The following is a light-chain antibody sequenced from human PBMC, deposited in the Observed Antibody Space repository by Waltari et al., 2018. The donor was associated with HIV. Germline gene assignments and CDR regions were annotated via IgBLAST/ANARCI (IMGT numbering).Light chain of an antibody. CDR1: QSVD. Sequence: EVLLIQSPDALSLSPGDRASLSCRASQSVDDRQLRGQPPRLLIYGASIRAPGVSDRFSGGGSGKEFILNITRLEPEDFAVYFCQQCSGSCTFGQGT. J-gene: IGKJ2*02. CDR2: GAS. CDR3: QQCSGSCT. V-gene: IGKV3-20*01.